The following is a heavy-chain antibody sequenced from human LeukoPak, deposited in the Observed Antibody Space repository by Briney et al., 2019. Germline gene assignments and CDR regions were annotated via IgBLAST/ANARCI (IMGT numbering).Heavy chain of an antibody. CDR1: GGSISNYY. V-gene: IGHV4-59*01. J-gene: IGHJ2*01. CDR3: ARGSTYWYFDL. CDR2: IFNIGST. Sequence: PSETLSLTCTVSGGSISNYYWSWIRQPPGKGLEWIGYIFNIGSTNYNPSLKSRVAISVDTSKSQFSLNLTSVTPADTAVYYCARGSTYWYFDLWGRGTLVTVSS.